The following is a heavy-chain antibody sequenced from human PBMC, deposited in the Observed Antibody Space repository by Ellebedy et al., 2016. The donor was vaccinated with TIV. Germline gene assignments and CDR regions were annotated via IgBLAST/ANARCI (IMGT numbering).Heavy chain of an antibody. CDR1: EFTFSYYS. D-gene: IGHD1-26*01. Sequence: GGSLRLSXAASEFTFSYYSMNWVRQAAGKGLEWISYIVGTGTTTYYADSVKGRFTISRDNSKNSLFLQMNSLRDDDTAVYYCARRGNYLGDAFDIWGQGAMVIVSP. V-gene: IGHV3-48*02. CDR3: ARRGNYLGDAFDI. J-gene: IGHJ3*02. CDR2: IVGTGTTT.